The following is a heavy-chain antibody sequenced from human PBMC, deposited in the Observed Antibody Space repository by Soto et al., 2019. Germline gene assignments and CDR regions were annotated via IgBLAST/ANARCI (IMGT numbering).Heavy chain of an antibody. CDR1: GFTFSSYG. Sequence: QVQLVESGGGVVQPGRSLRLSCAASGFTFSSYGMHWVRQAPGKGLEWVAVIWYDGSNKYYADSVKGRFTISRDNSKNTLYLQMNSLRAEDTAVYYCARDRLDYYGSGSYHLDYWGQGTLVTVCS. CDR2: IWYDGSNK. V-gene: IGHV3-33*01. CDR3: ARDRLDYYGSGSYHLDY. D-gene: IGHD3-10*01. J-gene: IGHJ4*02.